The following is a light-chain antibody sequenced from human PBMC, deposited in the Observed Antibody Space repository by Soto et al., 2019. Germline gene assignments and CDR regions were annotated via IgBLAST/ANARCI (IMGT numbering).Light chain of an antibody. J-gene: IGKJ3*01. CDR1: QSVSSTS. V-gene: IGKV3-20*01. CDR2: GAS. Sequence: EIVLTQSPGTLSVSPGERATLSCRASQSVSSTSLAWYQQKPGQAPRLLIYGASSRATGIPDRFSGSGSGTDFILTISRLEPEDFAVYYCQQYGSSQFTFGPGTKVDIK. CDR3: QQYGSSQFT.